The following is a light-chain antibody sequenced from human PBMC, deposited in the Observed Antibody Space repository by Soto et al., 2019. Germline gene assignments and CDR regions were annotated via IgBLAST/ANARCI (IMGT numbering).Light chain of an antibody. Sequence: QSALTQPASVSGSPGQSITISCTGTSSDVGSYNLVSWYQQHPGKAPKLMIYEGSKRPSGVSNRFSGSKSGNTASLTISGLQAEDEADYYCCSYAGSSTWFGGGTQLTVL. CDR2: EGS. CDR3: CSYAGSSTW. J-gene: IGLJ7*01. CDR1: SSDVGSYNL. V-gene: IGLV2-23*01.